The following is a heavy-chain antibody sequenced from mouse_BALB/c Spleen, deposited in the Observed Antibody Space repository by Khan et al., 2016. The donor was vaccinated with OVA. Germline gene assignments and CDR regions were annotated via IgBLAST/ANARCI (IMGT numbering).Heavy chain of an antibody. D-gene: IGHD6-1*01. V-gene: IGHV1-76*01. CDR2: IYPGTDNT. CDR3: AREEALYYIDY. J-gene: IGHJ2*01. Sequence: QVQLKQSGAELVRPGASVKLSCKTSGYIFTSYWIHWVKQSPGQGLEWIARIYPGTDNTYYNEKFKDKATLTADNSSSTAYMQLSSLKSEDSADYFCAREEALYYIDYWGQGTTLTVSS. CDR1: GYIFTSYW.